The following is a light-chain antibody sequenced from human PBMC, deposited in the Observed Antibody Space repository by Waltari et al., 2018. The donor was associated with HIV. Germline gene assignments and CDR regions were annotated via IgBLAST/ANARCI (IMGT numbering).Light chain of an antibody. J-gene: IGKJ1*01. CDR1: PRLVYSDTKTC. V-gene: IGKV2-30*01. CDR2: MVS. CDR3: RQALQTPWT. Sequence: VVMTQSPLSLPVTPGQAAPFSCPSTPRLVYSDTKTCLMWFYQRPGQAPRRLIHMVSKRDSGVPDRFTGSGSDTDVTLEISRVEAEDVGVYYCRQALQTPWTFGQGTKVEIK.